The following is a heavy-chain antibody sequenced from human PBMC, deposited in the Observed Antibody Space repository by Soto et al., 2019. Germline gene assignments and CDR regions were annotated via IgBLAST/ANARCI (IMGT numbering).Heavy chain of an antibody. CDR2: ITGSGGST. D-gene: IGHD6-6*01. CDR1: GFTFSGFA. V-gene: IGHV3-23*01. J-gene: IGHJ4*02. Sequence: EVQLLESGGGLAQPGGSLRLSCAASGFTFSGFAMSCVRQAPGKGLEWVSAITGSGGSTYHADSVKGRFTISRDNSKNTLYLEMNNLRADDTAVYYCAKGSSSSRPYYFDSWGQGTLATVSS. CDR3: AKGSSSSRPYYFDS.